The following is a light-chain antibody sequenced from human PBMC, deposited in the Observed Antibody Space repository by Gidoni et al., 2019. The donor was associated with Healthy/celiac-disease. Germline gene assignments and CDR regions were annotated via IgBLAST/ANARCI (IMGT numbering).Light chain of an antibody. CDR3: QQYNNWLET. Sequence: QSVSSNLAWYQQKPGQAPRLLIYGASTRATGITARFSGSGSGTEFTLTISSLQSEDFAVYYCQQYNNWLETFGQGTKVEIK. J-gene: IGKJ1*01. V-gene: IGKV3-15*01. CDR1: QSVSSN. CDR2: GAS.